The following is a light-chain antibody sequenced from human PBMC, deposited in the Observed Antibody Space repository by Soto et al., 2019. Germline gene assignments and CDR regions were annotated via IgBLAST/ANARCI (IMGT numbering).Light chain of an antibody. CDR1: SSDVGGYDY. CDR2: EVS. Sequence: QSALTQPPSASGSPGQSVTISCTGTSSDVGGYDYVSWYQQHPGKAPKLILYEVSKRPSGVPDRFSGSKSGNTASLTVSGLQAEDEADYYCSSYAGSNILLFGGGTKLTVL. CDR3: SSYAGSNILL. J-gene: IGLJ2*01. V-gene: IGLV2-8*01.